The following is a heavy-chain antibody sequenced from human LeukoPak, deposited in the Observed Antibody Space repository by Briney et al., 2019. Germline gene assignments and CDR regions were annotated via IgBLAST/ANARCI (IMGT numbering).Heavy chain of an antibody. CDR3: ARSYDGFDI. CDR2: IPYDGSKK. Sequence: GGSLRLSCAASGFTFSSYGMHWVRQAPGKGLEWLAFIPYDGSKKYYADSVKGRFTISRDNPKNTLYLQMNSLRAEDTAVYYCARSYDGFDIWGQGTMVTVSS. CDR1: GFTFSSYG. V-gene: IGHV3-30*19. J-gene: IGHJ3*02.